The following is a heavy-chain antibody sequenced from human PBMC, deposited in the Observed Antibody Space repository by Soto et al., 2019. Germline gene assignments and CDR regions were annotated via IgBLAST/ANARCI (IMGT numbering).Heavy chain of an antibody. CDR3: TRAKVITGTTGDY. Sequence: GGSLRLSCTASGFTFGDYAMSWFRQAPGKGLEWVGFIRSKAYGGTTEYAASVKGRFTISRDDSKSIAYLQMNSLKTEDTAVYYCTRAKVITGTTGDYWGQGTLVTVPQ. D-gene: IGHD1-7*01. J-gene: IGHJ4*02. CDR1: GFTFGDYA. CDR2: IRSKAYGGTT. V-gene: IGHV3-49*03.